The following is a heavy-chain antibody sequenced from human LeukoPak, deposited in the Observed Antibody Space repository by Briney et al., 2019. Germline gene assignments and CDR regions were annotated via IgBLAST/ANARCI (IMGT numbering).Heavy chain of an antibody. Sequence: ASLKASWKAPGSTFSSYAISWVRQAPRQGPEWVGGIIPNFGTANHAQKFQGRVTITTDESTSTAYMEPSSLRSEDTAVYYCARDGEDSSSSWEGHYYYYYMDVWGKGTTVTVSS. J-gene: IGHJ6*03. D-gene: IGHD6-6*01. CDR1: GSTFSSYA. CDR3: ARDGEDSSSSWEGHYYYYYMDV. V-gene: IGHV1-69*05. CDR2: IIPNFGTA.